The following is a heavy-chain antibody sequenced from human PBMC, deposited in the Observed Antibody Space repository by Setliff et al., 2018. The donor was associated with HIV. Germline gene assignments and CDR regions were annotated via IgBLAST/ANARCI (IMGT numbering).Heavy chain of an antibody. D-gene: IGHD3-22*01. J-gene: IGHJ4*02. Sequence: GGSLRLSCAASGFTFSSYAMSWVRQAPGKGLEWVSAISGSGGSTYYADSVKGRFTISRDNSKNTLYLQMNSLRVEDTAVYYCVKDRGPTYYYDSTGYYNFDYWGQGTLVTVSS. CDR2: ISGSGGST. V-gene: IGHV3-23*01. CDR3: VKDRGPTYYYDSTGYYNFDY. CDR1: GFTFSSYA.